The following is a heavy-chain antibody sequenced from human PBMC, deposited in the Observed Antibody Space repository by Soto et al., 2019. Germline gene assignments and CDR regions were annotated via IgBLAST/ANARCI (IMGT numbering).Heavy chain of an antibody. J-gene: IGHJ4*02. CDR3: SRGMFGGGAAALDY. CDR1: GFTFGSYW. CDR2: INRDGSST. D-gene: IGHD6-13*01. Sequence: EVQLVESGGGLVQPGGSLRLSCAASGFTFGSYWIHWVRQAPGKGLVWVSRINRDGSSTNYADFVKGRFTISRDNAKNTLYLQMNSLRAEDTAVYYCSRGMFGGGAAALDYWGQGTLVTVSS. V-gene: IGHV3-74*01.